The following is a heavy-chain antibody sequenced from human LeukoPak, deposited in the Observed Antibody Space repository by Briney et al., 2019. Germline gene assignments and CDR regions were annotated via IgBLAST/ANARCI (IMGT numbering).Heavy chain of an antibody. J-gene: IGHJ4*02. Sequence: ASLKFSCKASGGTFSTYAISWVRQAPGQGLEWMGGIIPIFGTANYAQKFQGRVTITADKSTSTAYMELSSLRSEDTAVYYCARVGSGWDFDYWGQGTLVTVSS. CDR2: IIPIFGTA. V-gene: IGHV1-69*06. D-gene: IGHD6-19*01. CDR1: GGTFSTYA. CDR3: ARVGSGWDFDY.